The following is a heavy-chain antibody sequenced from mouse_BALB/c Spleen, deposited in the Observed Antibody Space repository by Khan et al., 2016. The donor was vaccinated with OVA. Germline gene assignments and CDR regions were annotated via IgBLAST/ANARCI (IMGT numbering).Heavy chain of an antibody. CDR2: VSTYYGNT. V-gene: IGHV1S137*01. D-gene: IGHD2-3*01. CDR3: ARDDGYSLFAY. J-gene: IGHJ3*01. CDR1: DYTFTDYP. Sequence: QIQLGQPGPELVRPGVSVKISCKGSDYTFTDYPMHWVQQSHAKRLEWIGAVSTYYGNTNYNQKFKGKAIMTVDKSSSTAYMELAGLTSEDSAIYYCARDDGYSLFAYWGQGTLVTVSA.